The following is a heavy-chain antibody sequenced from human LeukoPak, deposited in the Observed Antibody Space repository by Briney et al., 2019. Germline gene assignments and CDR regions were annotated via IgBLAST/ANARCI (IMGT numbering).Heavy chain of an antibody. J-gene: IGHJ4*02. CDR1: GFTVSSNN. D-gene: IGHD2-15*01. CDR3: ARDRSECSGGSCYSGGFDY. CDR2: IYSGGST. V-gene: IGHV3-53*01. Sequence: PGGSLRLSCAASGFTVSSNNMSWVRQAPGKGLEWVSVIYSGGSTHYADSVKGRFTISRDNSKNTLYLQMNSLRAEDTAVYYCARDRSECSGGSCYSGGFDYWGQGTLVTVSS.